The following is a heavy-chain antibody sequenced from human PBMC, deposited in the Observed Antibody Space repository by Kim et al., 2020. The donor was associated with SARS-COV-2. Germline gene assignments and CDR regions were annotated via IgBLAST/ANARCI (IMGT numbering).Heavy chain of an antibody. V-gene: IGHV5-51*01. D-gene: IGHD6-13*01. CDR2: IYPGDSDT. CDR1: GYSFTSYW. Sequence: GESLKISCKGSGYSFTSYWIGWVRQMPGKGLEWMGIIYPGDSDTRYSPSFQGQVTISADKSISTAYLQWSSLKASDTAMYYCATSPRWPLKGYYFDYWGQGTLVTVSS. CDR3: ATSPRWPLKGYYFDY. J-gene: IGHJ4*02.